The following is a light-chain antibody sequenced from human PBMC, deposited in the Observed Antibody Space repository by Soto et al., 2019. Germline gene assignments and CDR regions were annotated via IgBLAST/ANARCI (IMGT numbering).Light chain of an antibody. CDR2: GAS. Sequence: IVMTQSPATLSVSPGERATLSCRASQSVSSKLAWYQQKAGQAPRLLIYGASTRATGIPARFSGSGSGTEFTLTISSLQSEDFAVYFCQQYDSWPPLYTFGLGTKVDIK. V-gene: IGKV3-15*01. CDR3: QQYDSWPPLYT. J-gene: IGKJ2*01. CDR1: QSVSSK.